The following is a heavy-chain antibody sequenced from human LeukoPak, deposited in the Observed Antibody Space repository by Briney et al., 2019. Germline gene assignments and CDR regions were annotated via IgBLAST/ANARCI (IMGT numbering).Heavy chain of an antibody. Sequence: GGSLRLSCAASGFTFSSYAMHWVRQAPGKGLEWVAVISYDGSNKYYADSVKGRFTISRDNSKNTLYLQMNSLRAEDTAVYYCARGQDPPSRSHTWTGGFDYWGQGTLVTVSS. J-gene: IGHJ4*02. V-gene: IGHV3-30-3*01. CDR3: ARGQDPPSRSHTWTGGFDY. D-gene: IGHD1-20*01. CDR2: ISYDGSNK. CDR1: GFTFSSYA.